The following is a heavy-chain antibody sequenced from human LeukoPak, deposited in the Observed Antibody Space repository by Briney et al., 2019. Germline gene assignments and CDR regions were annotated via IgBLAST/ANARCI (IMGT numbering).Heavy chain of an antibody. CDR1: GGSISSSSYY. J-gene: IGHJ4*02. V-gene: IGHV4-39*01. CDR3: ARLGGVAAIAARY. CDR2: IYYSGST. Sequence: SETLFLTCTVSGGSISSSSYYWGWIRQPPGKGLEWIGSIYYSGSTYYNPSLKSRVTISVDTSKNQFSLKLSSVTAADTAVYYCARLGGVAAIAARYWGQGTLVTVSS. D-gene: IGHD6-6*01.